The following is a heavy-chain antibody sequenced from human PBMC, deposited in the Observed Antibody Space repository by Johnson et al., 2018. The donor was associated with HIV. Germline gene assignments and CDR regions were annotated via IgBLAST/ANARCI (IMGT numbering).Heavy chain of an antibody. Sequence: QVQLVESGGGLVKPGGSLKLSCATSGFTFSDYYMSWIRQAPGKGLEWLSYISSSGSTIYYADSVKGRFTISRDKAKNSMYLQMNSLRAEDTAVYYCARDGNAGYCTNGVCYNDAFDIWGQGTMVTVSS. J-gene: IGHJ3*02. CDR1: GFTFSDYY. D-gene: IGHD2-8*01. CDR3: ARDGNAGYCTNGVCYNDAFDI. V-gene: IGHV3-11*04. CDR2: ISSSGSTI.